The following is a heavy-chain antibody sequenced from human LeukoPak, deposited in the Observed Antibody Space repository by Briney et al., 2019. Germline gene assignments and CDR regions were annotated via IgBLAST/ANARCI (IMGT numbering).Heavy chain of an antibody. V-gene: IGHV3-9*01. J-gene: IGHJ4*02. CDR2: INWNSGSI. Sequence: GGSLRLSCAASGFTFYDYAMHWVRQAPGKGLEWVSGINWNSGSIGYADSVKGRFTISRDNAKNSLYLQMNSLRAEDTALYYCAKGRGYSYGYLADYWGQGALVTVSS. D-gene: IGHD5-18*01. CDR1: GFTFYDYA. CDR3: AKGRGYSYGYLADY.